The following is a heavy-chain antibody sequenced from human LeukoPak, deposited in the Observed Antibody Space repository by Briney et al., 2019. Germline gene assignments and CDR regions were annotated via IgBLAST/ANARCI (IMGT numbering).Heavy chain of an antibody. CDR2: IYHSGST. CDR1: GDSISSGGYY. CDR3: AGYSNSWLGWFDP. D-gene: IGHD6-13*01. Sequence: PSQTLSLTCTVSGDSISSGGYYWSWIRQPPGKGLEWIGYIYHSGSTYYNPSLKSRVTISVDTSKNQFSLKLSSVTAADTAVYYCAGYSNSWLGWFDPWGQGTLVTVSS. V-gene: IGHV4-30-2*01. J-gene: IGHJ5*02.